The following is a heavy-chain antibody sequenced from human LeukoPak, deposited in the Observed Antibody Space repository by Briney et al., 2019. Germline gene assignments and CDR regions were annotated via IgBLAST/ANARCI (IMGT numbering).Heavy chain of an antibody. D-gene: IGHD3-10*01. CDR3: AREHQYYGSGSY. Sequence: SDNVSYKASVYTLTRYGILWVRQAPGQGREGVGWISAYKCNTHYAQKLQGTVTMTTETPTSTAYMELRSLRSYDTAVYDYAREHQYYGSGSYWGQGTLVTVPS. J-gene: IGHJ4*02. V-gene: IGHV1-18*01. CDR1: VYTLTRYG. CDR2: ISAYKCNT.